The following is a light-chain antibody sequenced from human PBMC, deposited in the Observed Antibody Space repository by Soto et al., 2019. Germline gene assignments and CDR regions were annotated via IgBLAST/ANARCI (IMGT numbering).Light chain of an antibody. V-gene: IGLV2-14*03. CDR2: DVS. Sequence: QSALTQPASVSGSPGQSITISCTGTSSDIGGYNYVSWYQQHPDKAPKLMISDVSNRPSGISNRFSGSKSVNTAFLTISRLQAEDEADYYCSSYSGTSTPYVFGSGTKLTVL. J-gene: IGLJ1*01. CDR1: SSDIGGYNY. CDR3: SSYSGTSTPYV.